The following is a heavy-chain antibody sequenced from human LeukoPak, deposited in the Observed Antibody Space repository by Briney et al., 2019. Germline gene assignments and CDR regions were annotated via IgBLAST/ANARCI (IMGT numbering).Heavy chain of an antibody. J-gene: IGHJ4*02. V-gene: IGHV1-18*01. Sequence: ASVKVSCKTSGYIFTDNGISWVRQAPGEGLEWMGWISADSGNTKYAQRFQGRVAMTTETSSSTVYMELRSLRSDDTAVYYCPRDKDYRFDYWGQGTLVTVPS. CDR2: ISADSGNT. CDR1: GYIFTDNG. D-gene: IGHD3-16*01. CDR3: PRDKDYRFDY.